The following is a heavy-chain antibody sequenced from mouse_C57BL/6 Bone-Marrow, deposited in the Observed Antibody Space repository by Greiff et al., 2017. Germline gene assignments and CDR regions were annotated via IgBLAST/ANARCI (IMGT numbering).Heavy chain of an antibody. Sequence: QVQLQQSGPELVKPGASVKISCKASGYAFSSSWVNWVKQRPGKGLEWIGRIYPGDGDTNYNGKFKGKATLTADKSSSTAYMQLSSLTSEDSAVYFCARKGAMDYWGQGTSVTVSS. V-gene: IGHV1-82*01. CDR3: ARKGAMDY. J-gene: IGHJ4*01. CDR1: GYAFSSSW. CDR2: IYPGDGDT.